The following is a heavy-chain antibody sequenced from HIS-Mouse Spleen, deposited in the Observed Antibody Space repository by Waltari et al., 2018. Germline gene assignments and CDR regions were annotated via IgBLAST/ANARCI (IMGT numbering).Heavy chain of an antibody. CDR1: GGTFSSYA. D-gene: IGHD1-20*01. V-gene: IGHV1-69*04. Sequence: QVQLVQSRAEVKKPGSSVKVSCKASGGTFSSYAISWVRQAPGQGLEWMGRIIPILGIANYAQKFQGRVTITADKSTSTAYMELSSLRSEDTAVYYCASGLTGTDAFDIWGQGTMVTVSS. CDR2: IIPILGIA. J-gene: IGHJ3*02. CDR3: ASGLTGTDAFDI.